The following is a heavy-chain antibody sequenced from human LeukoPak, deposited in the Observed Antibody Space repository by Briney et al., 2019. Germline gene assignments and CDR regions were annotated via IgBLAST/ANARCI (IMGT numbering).Heavy chain of an antibody. V-gene: IGHV3-23*01. J-gene: IGHJ4*02. CDR2: ISGSGGGT. Sequence: PGGSLRLSCAASGFTFSSYVMSWVRQAPGKGLEWVSAISGSGGGTYYADSVKGRLTISRDNSKNKLYLQTNSLRAEDTAVYYCARRGAAGTYYFDYWGQGTLVTVSS. CDR1: GFTFSSYV. CDR3: ARRGAAGTYYFDY. D-gene: IGHD6-13*01.